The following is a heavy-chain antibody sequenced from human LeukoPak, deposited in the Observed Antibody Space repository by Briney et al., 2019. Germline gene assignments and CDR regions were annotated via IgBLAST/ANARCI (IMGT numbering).Heavy chain of an antibody. CDR3: ARDRDV. J-gene: IGHJ4*02. Sequence: GGSLRLSCAASGFTFSSYDMHWVRQAPGKGLEWVAVIWYDGINKYYVDSVKGRFTISRDNSKNTLYLQMNSLRAEDTAMYYCARDRDVWGQGTLVTVSS. CDR1: GFTFSSYD. V-gene: IGHV3-33*01. CDR2: IWYDGINK.